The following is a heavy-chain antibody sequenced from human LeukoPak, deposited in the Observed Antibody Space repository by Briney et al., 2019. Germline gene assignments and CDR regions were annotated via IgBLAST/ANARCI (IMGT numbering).Heavy chain of an antibody. V-gene: IGHV3-33*01. D-gene: IGHD6-6*01. J-gene: IGHJ6*03. Sequence: PGRSLRLSCAASGFTFSSYGMHWVRQAPGKGLEWVAVIWYDGSNKYYADSVKGRFTISRDNSKNTLYLQMNSLRAEDTAVYYCARDYHGSSPRGYYHYYYMDVWGKGTTVTVSS. CDR3: ARDYHGSSPRGYYHYYYMDV. CDR2: IWYDGSNK. CDR1: GFTFSSYG.